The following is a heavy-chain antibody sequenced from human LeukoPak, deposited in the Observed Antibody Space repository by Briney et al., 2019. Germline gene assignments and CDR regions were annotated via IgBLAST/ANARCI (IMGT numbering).Heavy chain of an antibody. Sequence: SETLSLTCTVSGGSISSSSYYWGWIRQPPGKGLEWIGSIYYSGSTYYNPSLKSRVTISVDTSKNQFSLKLSSVTAADTAVYYCARGGGIQLWLGPSSYFDYWGQGTLVTVSS. CDR2: IYYSGST. CDR3: ARGGGIQLWLGPSSYFDY. V-gene: IGHV4-39*07. J-gene: IGHJ4*02. CDR1: GGSISSSSYY. D-gene: IGHD5-18*01.